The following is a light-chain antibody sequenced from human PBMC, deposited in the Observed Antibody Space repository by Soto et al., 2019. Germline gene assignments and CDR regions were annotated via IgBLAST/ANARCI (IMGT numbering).Light chain of an antibody. Sequence: DIVLTQSPAALSLSPGERATLSCWASESIGDYLAWYQQKPGQAPRLLIYGATMRTTGTPARFSGAGSETDFTLAISRLEPGDFAVYYCQQYVTSPAITFGQGTRLEIK. CDR2: GAT. CDR1: ESIGDY. CDR3: QQYVTSPAIT. J-gene: IGKJ5*01. V-gene: IGKV3-20*01.